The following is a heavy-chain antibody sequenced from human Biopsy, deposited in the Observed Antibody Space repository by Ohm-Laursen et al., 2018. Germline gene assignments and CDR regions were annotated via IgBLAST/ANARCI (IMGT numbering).Heavy chain of an antibody. CDR2: ISFTGTSS. CDR3: ARDLK. CDR1: GFTFSSYY. Sequence: GSLRLSCSASGFTFSSYYMSWVRLAPGKGLEWVSYISFTGTSSYYADSVKGRFTISRDNAKNSLYLQMNSLRAEDTGIYYCARDLKWGQGTLVTVSS. V-gene: IGHV3-48*03. J-gene: IGHJ4*02.